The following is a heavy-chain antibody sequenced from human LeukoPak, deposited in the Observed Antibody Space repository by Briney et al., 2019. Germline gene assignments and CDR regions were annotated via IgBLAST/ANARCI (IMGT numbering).Heavy chain of an antibody. CDR2: ISWNSGSI. J-gene: IGHJ6*02. CDR1: GFTFDDYA. CDR3: AKDMHSSSWYAYYYYYGMDV. D-gene: IGHD6-13*01. Sequence: LGGSLRLSCAASGFTFDDYAMHWVRQAPGKGLEWVSGISWNSGSIGYADSVKGRFTISRDNAKNSLYLQMNSLRAEDTALYYCAKDMHSSSWYAYYYYYGMDVWGQGTTVTVSS. V-gene: IGHV3-9*01.